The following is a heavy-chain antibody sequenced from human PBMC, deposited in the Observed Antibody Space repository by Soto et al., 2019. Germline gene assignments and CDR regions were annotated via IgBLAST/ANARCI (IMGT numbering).Heavy chain of an antibody. J-gene: IGHJ6*02. CDR3: ASPRITIFGVPPMATYYYYGMDV. V-gene: IGHV1-69*01. CDR1: GGTFSSYA. Sequence: QVQLAQSGAEVKKPGSSVKVSCKASGGTFSSYAISWVRQAPGQGLEWMGGIIPIFSTANYAQKFQGRVMITADESTSIVYVELSRLRSEDTAVFYCASPRITIFGVPPMATYYYYGMDVWGQGTTVTVSS. D-gene: IGHD3-3*01. CDR2: IIPIFSTA.